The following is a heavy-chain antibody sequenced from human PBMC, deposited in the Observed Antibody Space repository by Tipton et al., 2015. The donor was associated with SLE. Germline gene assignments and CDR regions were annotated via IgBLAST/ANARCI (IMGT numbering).Heavy chain of an antibody. CDR2: IYPGDSDT. CDR3: ARNSGTYLFYFDY. V-gene: IGHV5-51*03. J-gene: IGHJ4*02. CDR1: GYSFISYW. Sequence: VQLVQSGAEVKKPGESLKISCKVSGYSFISYWIGWVRQMPGKGLEWMGIIYPGDSDTRYSPSFQGQVTISADKSISTAYLQWSSLKDSDSAMYYCARNSGTYLFYFDYWGQGTLVTVSS. D-gene: IGHD1-26*01.